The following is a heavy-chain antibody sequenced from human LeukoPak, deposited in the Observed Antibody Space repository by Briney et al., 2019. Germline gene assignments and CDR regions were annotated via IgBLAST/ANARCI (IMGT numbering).Heavy chain of an antibody. CDR2: VRSDGSNK. J-gene: IGHJ4*02. CDR1: GFTFSSYG. V-gene: IGHV3-30*02. CDR3: AKDRPGYSSSWSFDS. D-gene: IGHD6-13*01. Sequence: SGGSLRLSCAASGFTFSSYGMHWVRQAPGKGLEWVAFVRSDGSNKYYADSVEGRFTISRDNSKNTLYLQMNSLRAEDTAVYYCAKDRPGYSSSWSFDSWGQGTLVTVSS.